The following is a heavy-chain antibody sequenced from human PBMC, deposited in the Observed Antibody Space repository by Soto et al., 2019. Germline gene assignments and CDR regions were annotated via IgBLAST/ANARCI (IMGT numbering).Heavy chain of an antibody. CDR2: ISYDGSNK. CDR3: AKDVVGDAGVGWFDP. Sequence: PGGSLRLSCAASGFTFSSYGMHWVRQAPGKGLEWVAVISYDGSNKYYADSVKGRFTISRDNSKNTLYLQMNSLRAEDTAVYYCAKDVVGDAGVGWFDPWGQGTLVTVSS. V-gene: IGHV3-30*18. CDR1: GFTFSSYG. D-gene: IGHD1-26*01. J-gene: IGHJ5*02.